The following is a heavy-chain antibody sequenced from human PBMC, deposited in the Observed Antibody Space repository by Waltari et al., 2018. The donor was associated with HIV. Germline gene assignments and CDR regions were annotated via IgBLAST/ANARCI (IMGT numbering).Heavy chain of an antibody. J-gene: IGHJ5*02. Sequence: EVQLVESGGGLVQPGRSLRLSCAASGFTFDNYAMHWVRQGPGKGLGWVSGISWNSGSIGYADSVKGRFTISRDNAKNSLYLQMNSLRAEDTALYYCAKGFGFDPWGQGTLVTVSS. CDR1: GFTFDNYA. CDR2: ISWNSGSI. CDR3: AKGFGFDP. V-gene: IGHV3-9*01.